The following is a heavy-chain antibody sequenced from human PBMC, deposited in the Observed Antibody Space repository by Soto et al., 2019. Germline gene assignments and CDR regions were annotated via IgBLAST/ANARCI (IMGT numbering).Heavy chain of an antibody. D-gene: IGHD3-22*01. CDR2: IIPIFGTA. CDR3: ASRSYDSSGYYAVPNTFDY. Sequence: ASVKVSCKASGGTFSSYAISWVRQAPGQGLEWMGGIIPIFGTANYAQKFQGRVTITADKSTSTAYMELSSLRSEDTAVYYCASRSYDSSGYYAVPNTFDYWGQGTLVTVSS. J-gene: IGHJ4*02. CDR1: GGTFSSYA. V-gene: IGHV1-69*06.